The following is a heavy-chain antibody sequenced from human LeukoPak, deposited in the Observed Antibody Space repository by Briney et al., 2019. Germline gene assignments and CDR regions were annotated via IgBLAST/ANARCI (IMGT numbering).Heavy chain of an antibody. D-gene: IGHD1-26*01. Sequence: GGSLRLSCVASGFTFSSYWMSWVRQAPGKGLEWVANIKQDGSEKYYVDSVKGRFTISRDNAKNSLYLQMNSLRAEDTAVYYCARELGEVGATTDYFDYWGQGTLVTVSS. V-gene: IGHV3-7*01. J-gene: IGHJ4*02. CDR1: GFTFSSYW. CDR2: IKQDGSEK. CDR3: ARELGEVGATTDYFDY.